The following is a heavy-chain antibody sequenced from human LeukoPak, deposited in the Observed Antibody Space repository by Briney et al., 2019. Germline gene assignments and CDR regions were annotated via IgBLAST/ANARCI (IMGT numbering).Heavy chain of an antibody. D-gene: IGHD2-2*02. CDR1: GDSISSYY. Sequence: SETLSLTCTVSGDSISSYYWSWIRQPPGMGLEWIGYIYYGGTTNYNPSLKSRVTISVDTSKNQFSLKLSSVTAADTAVYYCARVIGYCSSTSCYRVYYGMDVWGQGTTVTVSS. CDR2: IYYGGTT. J-gene: IGHJ6*02. CDR3: ARVIGYCSSTSCYRVYYGMDV. V-gene: IGHV4-59*01.